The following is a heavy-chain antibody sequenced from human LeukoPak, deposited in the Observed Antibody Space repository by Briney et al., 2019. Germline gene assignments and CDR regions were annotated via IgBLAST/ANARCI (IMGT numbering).Heavy chain of an antibody. Sequence: GESLKISCKICGYRLTNNWIGWVRQVPGKGLEWMGLIYSPSFQGQVTLSVDTSISTAYLQLGGLRASDTAIYYCVRFALSSSLDHWGQGTLVTVSS. CDR1: GYRLTNNW. CDR2: IY. CDR3: VRFALSSSLDH. J-gene: IGHJ5*02. V-gene: IGHV5-51*01. D-gene: IGHD6-13*01.